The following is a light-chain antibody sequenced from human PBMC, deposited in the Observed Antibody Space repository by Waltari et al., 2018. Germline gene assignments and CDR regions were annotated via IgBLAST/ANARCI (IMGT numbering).Light chain of an antibody. CDR3: MQSIEVPRT. CDR1: QSLLHRDGKTY. J-gene: IGKJ1*01. V-gene: IGKV2D-29*02. Sequence: DIVMTQTPLSLSVTPGQPASISCKSSQSLLHRDGKTYLCWYLQRPGQSPELLIYEVSKRVSGVPDRFNGSGSGTDFTLKISRVEADDVGVYYCMQSIEVPRTFGQGTKVEMK. CDR2: EVS.